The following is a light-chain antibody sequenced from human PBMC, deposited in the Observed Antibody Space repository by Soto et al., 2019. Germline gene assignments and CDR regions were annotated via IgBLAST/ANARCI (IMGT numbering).Light chain of an antibody. CDR3: QPFHYWWT. V-gene: IGKV3-15*01. J-gene: IGKJ1*01. Sequence: EIVMTHSPSTLSLSPVERATLSCSASQNIDNKLVWYQQKPGQVPRLLIYDAYTRATGIPARFSGSGSGTEFTLTISSLQSEDFAFYYCQPFHYWWTFGQRTKVDIK. CDR1: QNIDNK. CDR2: DAY.